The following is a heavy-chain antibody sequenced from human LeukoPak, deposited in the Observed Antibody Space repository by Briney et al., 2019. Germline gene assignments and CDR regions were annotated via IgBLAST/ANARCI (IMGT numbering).Heavy chain of an antibody. D-gene: IGHD4-17*01. V-gene: IGHV4-34*01. CDR2: INHSGSA. Sequence: PSETLSLTCAVSGGSFSGYYWTWIRQPPGKGLEWIGEINHSGSANYNPSLKSRVTISLDTSKNQFSLKVGFVTAADTAVYYCARGQGTVTTHWGQGTLVTVSS. CDR3: ARGQGTVTTH. CDR1: GGSFSGYY. J-gene: IGHJ4*02.